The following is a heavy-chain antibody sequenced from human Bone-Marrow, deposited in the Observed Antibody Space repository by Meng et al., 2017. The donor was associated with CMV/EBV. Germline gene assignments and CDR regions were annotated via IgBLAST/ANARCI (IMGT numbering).Heavy chain of an antibody. D-gene: IGHD2-2*03. CDR2: ITSSSNLI. Sequence: GESLKISCAASGFTLSSYAMVWVRQTPGRGLEWVSFITSSSNLIYYVDSVRGRFTVSRDNARNSLYLQMNSLRAEDTALYYCAKDGYCSSTSCYDYYYYGMDVWGQGTTVIFSS. CDR1: GFTLSSYA. V-gene: IGHV3-21*04. CDR3: AKDGYCSSTSCYDYYYYGMDV. J-gene: IGHJ6*02.